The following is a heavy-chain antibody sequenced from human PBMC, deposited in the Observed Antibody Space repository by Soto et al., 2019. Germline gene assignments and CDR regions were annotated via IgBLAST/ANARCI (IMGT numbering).Heavy chain of an antibody. V-gene: IGHV1-69*08. CDR3: ARDPPNYGMDV. J-gene: IGHJ6*02. CDR1: GGTFSSYT. CDR2: IIPILGIA. Sequence: QVQLVQSGDEVKKPGSSVKVCCKASGGTFSSYTISWVRQAPGQGLEWMGRIIPILGIANYAQKFQGRVTITADKSTSTAYMELSSLSSEDTAVYYCARDPPNYGMDVWGQGTTVTVSS.